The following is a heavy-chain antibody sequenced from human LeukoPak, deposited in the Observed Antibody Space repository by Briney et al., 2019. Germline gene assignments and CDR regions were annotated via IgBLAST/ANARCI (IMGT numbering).Heavy chain of an antibody. D-gene: IGHD3-10*01. CDR1: GGSLSRYY. J-gene: IGHJ3*01. V-gene: IGHV4-59*08. CDR3: ARLIWFGGALDL. CDR2: IYNRGTN. Sequence: PSETLSLTCTVSGGSLSRYYWGWIRQPRGKGLGWIGSIYNRGTNHYNPSLKGRVTISVDTSKKQFFMKLSSVTAADTAVYCCARLIWFGGALDLWGQGTMVTVSS.